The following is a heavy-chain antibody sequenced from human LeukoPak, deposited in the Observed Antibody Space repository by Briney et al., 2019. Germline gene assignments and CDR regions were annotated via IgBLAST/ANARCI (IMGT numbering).Heavy chain of an antibody. Sequence: GGSLRLSCAPSGFTFSSHWMSWVRQAPGKGLEWVANIKQDGSEKYYVDSVKGRLTISRDNAKNSLYLQMNSLRAEDTAVYYCATGRSSWPDYYFDYWGQGPLVTVSS. CDR1: GFTFSSHW. D-gene: IGHD6-13*01. J-gene: IGHJ4*02. V-gene: IGHV3-7*01. CDR3: ATGRSSWPDYYFDY. CDR2: IKQDGSEK.